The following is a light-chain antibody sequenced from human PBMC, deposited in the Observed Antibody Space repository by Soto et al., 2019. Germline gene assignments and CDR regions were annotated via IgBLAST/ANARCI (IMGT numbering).Light chain of an antibody. CDR3: QQSYISPWT. CDR2: AAS. V-gene: IGKV1-39*01. CDR1: QNIFSY. J-gene: IGKJ1*01. Sequence: DIQMTQSPSSLSVSVRDSVTITYRASQNIFSYLNWYQVRPGKAPKLLIYAASSLQSGAPTRFSGSGSGTEFTLIISSLQPEDCASYYCQQSYISPWTFGQGTRV.